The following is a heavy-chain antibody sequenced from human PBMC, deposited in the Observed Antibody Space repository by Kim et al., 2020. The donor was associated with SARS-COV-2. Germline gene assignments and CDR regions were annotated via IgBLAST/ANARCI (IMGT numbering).Heavy chain of an antibody. J-gene: IGHJ5*02. CDR3: ARERDVVAQNWFDR. D-gene: IGHD5-12*01. CDR2: IYSGGDT. CDR1: GFTVRSNY. V-gene: IGHV3-53*01. Sequence: GGSLRLSCAASGFTVRSNYMSWVRQAPGKGLEWVSIIYSGGDTYYADSVKGRFTISRDDSKNTLYLQMNSLTAEDTAMYYCARERDVVAQNWFDRWGQGNLVTVSS.